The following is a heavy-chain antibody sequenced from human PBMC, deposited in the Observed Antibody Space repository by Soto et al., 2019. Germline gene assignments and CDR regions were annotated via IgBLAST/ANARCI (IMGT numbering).Heavy chain of an antibody. CDR3: ARTDCSSTSCYNYYYYGMDV. CDR2: INPGNGDT. D-gene: IGHD2-2*01. CDR1: GYSFTKYG. Sequence: ASVKVSCKASGYSFTKYGLHWVRQAPGQRLEWMGWINPGNGDTKYSQKFQGRVTITRDTSATTAYMELSSLRSEDSAVFYCARTDCSSTSCYNYYYYGMDVWGQGTTVTVSS. J-gene: IGHJ6*02. V-gene: IGHV1-3*01.